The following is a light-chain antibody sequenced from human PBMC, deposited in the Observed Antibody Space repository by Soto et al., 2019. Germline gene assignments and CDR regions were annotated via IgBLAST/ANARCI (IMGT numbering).Light chain of an antibody. CDR2: GAS. CDR3: QQYGSSYSWT. Sequence: EIVFTQSPGTLSLSSGERATLSCRASQSVSSSYLAWYQQKPGQAPRLIIYGASSRANGIPDRFSGSGSGTDFTLTINRLEPEDFAVYYCQQYGSSYSWTFGQGTKVDIK. J-gene: IGKJ1*01. CDR1: QSVSSSY. V-gene: IGKV3-20*01.